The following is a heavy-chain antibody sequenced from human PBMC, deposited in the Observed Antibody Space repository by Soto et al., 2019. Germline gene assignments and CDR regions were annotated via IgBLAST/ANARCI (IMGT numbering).Heavy chain of an antibody. D-gene: IGHD6-19*01. J-gene: IGHJ4*02. Sequence: PGGSLRLSCAASGFTFSRNGMHWVRQAPGKGLEWVAVIWYDGSNKYYADSVKGRFTISRDNSKNTLYLQMNSLRAEDTAVYYCAKAPFSSGWPGYWGQGTLVTVSS. CDR3: AKAPFSSGWPGY. CDR1: GFTFSRNG. V-gene: IGHV3-33*08. CDR2: IWYDGSNK.